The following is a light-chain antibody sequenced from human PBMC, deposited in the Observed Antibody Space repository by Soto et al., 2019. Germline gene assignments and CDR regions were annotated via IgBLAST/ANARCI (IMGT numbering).Light chain of an antibody. CDR3: QQYNNWPPIT. J-gene: IGKJ5*01. CDR2: GAS. V-gene: IGKV3D-15*01. CDR1: QRVSTK. Sequence: ETVMTQSPATLSVSPGERATLSCWASQRVSTKLAWYQQKPGQAPRLLIYGASTRPTGIPARFSGSGSGTEFTLTISSLQSEDFAVYYCQQYNNWPPITFGQGTRLEI.